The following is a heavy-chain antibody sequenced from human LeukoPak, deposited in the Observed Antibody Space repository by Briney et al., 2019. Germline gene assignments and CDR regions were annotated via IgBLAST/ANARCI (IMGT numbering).Heavy chain of an antibody. CDR3: AGGSTLDRGLVYY. Sequence: AGGSLRLSCVASGFSFSSYWMHWVRQAPGKGLVWVSRISGDESSTSYADSVKGRFTISRDNAKNTLFLQMNSLRAEDTAVYYCAGGSTLDRGLVYYWGQGTLVTVSS. CDR2: ISGDESST. J-gene: IGHJ4*02. V-gene: IGHV3-74*01. D-gene: IGHD3-10*01. CDR1: GFSFSSYW.